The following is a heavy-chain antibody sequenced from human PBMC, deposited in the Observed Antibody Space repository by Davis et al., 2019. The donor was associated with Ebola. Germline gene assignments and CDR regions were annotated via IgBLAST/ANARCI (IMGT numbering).Heavy chain of an antibody. CDR2: IYYSGST. D-gene: IGHD5-18*01. Sequence: SETLSLTCAVSGYSISSSNWWGWIRQPPGKGLEWIGYIYYSGSTYYNPSLKSRVTISVDTSKNQFSLKLSSVTAADTAVYYCARGGIFTNTAMASEGWGQGTLVTVSS. CDR1: GYSISSSNW. J-gene: IGHJ4*02. V-gene: IGHV4-28*03. CDR3: ARGGIFTNTAMASEG.